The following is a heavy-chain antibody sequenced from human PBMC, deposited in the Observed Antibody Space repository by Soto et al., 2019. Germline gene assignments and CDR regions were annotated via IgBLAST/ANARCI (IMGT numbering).Heavy chain of an antibody. V-gene: IGHV3-15*07. Sequence: GGSLRLSCAASGFTFSNAWMNWVRQAPGKGLEWVGRIKSKTDGGTTDYAAPVKGRFTISRDDSKNTLYLQMNSLKTEDTAVYYCASWGGIASPAYDGSLAPYDYWGQGTLVTVSS. CDR2: IKSKTDGGTT. J-gene: IGHJ4*02. CDR1: GFTFSNAW. CDR3: ASWGGIASPAYDGSLAPYDY. D-gene: IGHD6-13*01.